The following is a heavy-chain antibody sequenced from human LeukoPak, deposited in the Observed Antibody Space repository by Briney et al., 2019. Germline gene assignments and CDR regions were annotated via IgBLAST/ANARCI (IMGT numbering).Heavy chain of an antibody. CDR2: INSDGSST. CDR3: ARGVTGYYYYMDV. V-gene: IGHV3-74*01. Sequence: GGSLRLSCAASGFTFSSYWMHWVRQAPGKGLVWVSRINSDGSSTSYADSVKGRFTISRDNAKNTLYLQMNSLRAEDTAVYYCARGVTGYYYYMDVWGKGTTVTISS. D-gene: IGHD5-18*01. J-gene: IGHJ6*03. CDR1: GFTFSSYW.